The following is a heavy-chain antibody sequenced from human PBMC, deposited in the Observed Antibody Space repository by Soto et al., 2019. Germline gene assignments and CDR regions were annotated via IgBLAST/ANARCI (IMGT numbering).Heavy chain of an antibody. V-gene: IGHV3-7*01. CDR2: IKQDGSEK. J-gene: IGHJ6*03. CDR3: VRTRKPYHYYYMDV. Sequence: GGSLRLSCAASGFTFSSYWMSWVRQAPGKGLEWVANIKQDGSEKYYVDSVKGRFTISRDNAKNSLYLQMNSLRAEDTAVYYCVRTRKPYHYYYMDVWGKGTTVTVSS. CDR1: GFTFSSYW.